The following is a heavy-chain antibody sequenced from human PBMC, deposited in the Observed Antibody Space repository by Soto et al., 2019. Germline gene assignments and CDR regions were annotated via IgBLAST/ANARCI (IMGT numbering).Heavy chain of an antibody. J-gene: IGHJ6*02. CDR3: ARSPYYDFWSGYYNYYYGMDV. Sequence: GESLKISCKGSGYSFTSYWIGWVRQMPGKGLEWMGIIYPGDSDTRYSPSFQGQVTISADKSISTAYLQWSSLKASDTAMYYCARSPYYDFWSGYYNYYYGMDVWGQGTTVTVSS. D-gene: IGHD3-3*01. CDR1: GYSFTSYW. V-gene: IGHV5-51*01. CDR2: IYPGDSDT.